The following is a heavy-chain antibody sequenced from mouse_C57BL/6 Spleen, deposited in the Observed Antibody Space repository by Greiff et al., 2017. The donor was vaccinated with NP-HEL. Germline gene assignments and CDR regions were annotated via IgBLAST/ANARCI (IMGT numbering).Heavy chain of an antibody. CDR3: ARDNYGSSHCDY. Sequence: QVQLQQPGAELVKPGASVKMSCKASGYTFTSYWITWVKQRPGQGLEWIGDIYPGSGSTNYNEKFKSKATLTVDTSSSTAYMQLSSLTSEDSAVYYCARDNYGSSHCDYWGQGTTLTVSS. D-gene: IGHD1-1*01. CDR2: IYPGSGST. J-gene: IGHJ2*01. V-gene: IGHV1-55*01. CDR1: GYTFTSYW.